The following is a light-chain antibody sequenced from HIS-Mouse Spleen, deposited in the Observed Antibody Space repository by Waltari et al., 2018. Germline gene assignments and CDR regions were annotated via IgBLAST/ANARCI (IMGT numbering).Light chain of an antibody. J-gene: IGKJ1*01. V-gene: IGKV1-9*01. CDR2: AAS. CDR1: QGISSY. Sequence: DIQLTQSPSFLSASVGDRVTIPCRASQGISSYLAWYQQKPGKDPKLLIYAASTLQSGVPSRFSGGGSGTEFTLTISSLQPEDFATYYCQQLNSYPPTFGQGTKVEIK. CDR3: QQLNSYPPT.